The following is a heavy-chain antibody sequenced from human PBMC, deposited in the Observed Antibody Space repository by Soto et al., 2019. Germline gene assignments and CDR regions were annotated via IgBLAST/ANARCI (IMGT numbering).Heavy chain of an antibody. J-gene: IGHJ6*02. D-gene: IGHD4-4*01. V-gene: IGHV3-7*01. CDR1: GFTFSSYW. CDR3: ARDTVTTKTYYYYYGMDV. Sequence: GGSLRLSCAASGFTFSSYWMSWVRQAPGKGLEWVANIKQDGSEKYYVDSVKGRFTISRDNAKNSLYLQMNSLRAEDTAVYYCARDTVTTKTYYYYYGMDVWGQGTTVTVSS. CDR2: IKQDGSEK.